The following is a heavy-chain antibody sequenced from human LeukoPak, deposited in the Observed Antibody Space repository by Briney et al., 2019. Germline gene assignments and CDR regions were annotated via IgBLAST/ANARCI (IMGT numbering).Heavy chain of an antibody. D-gene: IGHD3-22*01. CDR1: GFTFSSYS. CDR3: ARDWADYYDSSGYFRAFDI. CDR2: ISSSSSYI. J-gene: IGHJ3*02. V-gene: IGHV3-21*01. Sequence: GGSLRLSCAASGFTFSSYSMNWVRQAPGKGLEWVPSISSSSSYIYYADSVKGRFTISRDNAKNSLYLQMNSLRAEDTAVYYCARDWADYYDSSGYFRAFDIWGQGTMVTVSS.